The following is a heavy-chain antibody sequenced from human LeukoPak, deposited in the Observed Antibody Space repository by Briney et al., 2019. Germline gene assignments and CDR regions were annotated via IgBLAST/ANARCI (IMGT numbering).Heavy chain of an antibody. CDR3: AKDIAHTMVRGVLSDY. CDR1: GFTFDDYA. D-gene: IGHD3-10*01. Sequence: GGSLRLSCAASGFTFDDYAMHWVRQAPGKGLEWVSGISWNSGSIGYADSVKGRFTISRDNAKNSLYLQMNSLRAEDTALYYCAKDIAHTMVRGVLSDYWGQGTLVTVSS. V-gene: IGHV3-9*01. CDR2: ISWNSGSI. J-gene: IGHJ4*02.